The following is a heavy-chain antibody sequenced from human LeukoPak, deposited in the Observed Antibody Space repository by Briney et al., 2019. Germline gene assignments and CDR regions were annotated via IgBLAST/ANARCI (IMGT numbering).Heavy chain of an antibody. CDR1: GFTFSSYS. V-gene: IGHV3-21*01. Sequence: PGGSLRLSCAASGFTFSSYSMNWVRQAPGKGLEWVSSISSGSSYIYYADSVKGRFTISRDNAKNSLYLQMNSLRAEDTAVYYCARAAVGAIPFDYWGQGTLVTVSS. CDR2: ISSGSSYI. J-gene: IGHJ4*02. D-gene: IGHD1-26*01. CDR3: ARAAVGAIPFDY.